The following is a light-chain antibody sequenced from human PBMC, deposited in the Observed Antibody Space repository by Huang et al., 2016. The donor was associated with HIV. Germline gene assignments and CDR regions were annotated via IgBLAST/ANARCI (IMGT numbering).Light chain of an antibody. CDR2: AAS. CDR3: QQRNSHPPT. Sequence: IQLTQSPSSLSASVGDRVTITCRASQDISSFLAWFQQKPGKAPKLLIYAASTLQSGVPSRFSGSGSGTAFTLTIGSLQPEDFATYYCQQRNSHPPTFGGGTKVEIK. CDR1: QDISSF. V-gene: IGKV1-9*01. J-gene: IGKJ4*01.